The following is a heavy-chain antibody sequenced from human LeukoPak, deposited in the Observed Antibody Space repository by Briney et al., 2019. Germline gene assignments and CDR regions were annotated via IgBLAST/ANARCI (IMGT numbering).Heavy chain of an antibody. J-gene: IGHJ3*02. CDR2: ISAYNGNT. V-gene: IGHV1-18*01. D-gene: IGHD2-2*01. CDR3: ARDREYCSNTSCYFTAFDI. Sequence: GASVKVSCKASGYTFTSYGISWVRQAPGQGLEWMGWISAYNGNTNYAQKLQGRVTMTTDTSTSTAYMELRSLRSDDTAVYYCARDREYCSNTSCYFTAFDIWGQGTMVTVSS. CDR1: GYTFTSYG.